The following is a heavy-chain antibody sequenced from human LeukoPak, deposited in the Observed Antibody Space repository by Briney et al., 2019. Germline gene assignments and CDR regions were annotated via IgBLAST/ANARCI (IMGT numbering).Heavy chain of an antibody. Sequence: GGSLRLSCAASGFTFSSYSMNWVRQAPGKGLEWVSSISSSSYIYSADSVKSRFTISRDNAKNSLCLQMNSLRAEDTAVYYCAGVVPAADYYYYYMDVWGKGTTVTVSS. CDR2: ISSSSYI. J-gene: IGHJ6*03. CDR3: AGVVPAADYYYYYMDV. D-gene: IGHD2-2*01. CDR1: GFTFSSYS. V-gene: IGHV3-21*01.